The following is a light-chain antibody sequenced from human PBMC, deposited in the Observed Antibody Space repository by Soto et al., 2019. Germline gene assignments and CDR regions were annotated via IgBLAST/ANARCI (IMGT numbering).Light chain of an antibody. V-gene: IGKV3-20*01. J-gene: IGKJ1*01. CDR3: HQYGRTPDWDRWT. CDR1: QSISSSN. CDR2: GAS. Sequence: EIVLTQSPGTLSSSPGERATISCRASQSISSSNLAWYQQKPGRAPRLLLYGASNRAAGIPDRFSGSGSGTDFTLTISRLEAEDFVMYYCHQYGRTPDWDRWTFGQGTKVEVK.